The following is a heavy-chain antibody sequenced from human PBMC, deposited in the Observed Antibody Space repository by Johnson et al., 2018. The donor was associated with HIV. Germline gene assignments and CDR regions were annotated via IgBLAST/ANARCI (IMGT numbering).Heavy chain of an antibody. J-gene: IGHJ3*02. D-gene: IGHD1-26*01. Sequence: QVQLVESGGGVVQPGGSLRLSCAASGFAVSKNYLTWVRQAPGKGLEWVSYVSSSGSTIYYADSVKGRFTISRDNAKKSLYLQMNSLRVEDTAVYYCAKDAAWELLRPDAFDIWGQGTMVTVSS. CDR2: VSSSGSTI. V-gene: IGHV3-11*04. CDR1: GFAVSKNY. CDR3: AKDAAWELLRPDAFDI.